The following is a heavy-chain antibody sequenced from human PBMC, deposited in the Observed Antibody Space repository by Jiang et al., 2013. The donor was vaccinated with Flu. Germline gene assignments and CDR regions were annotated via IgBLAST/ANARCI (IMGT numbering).Heavy chain of an antibody. D-gene: IGHD3-10*01. CDR2: INPSGGST. CDR1: GYTFTSYY. Sequence: GAEVKKPGASVKVSCKASGYTFTSYYMHWVRQAPGQGLEWMGIINPSGGSTSYAQKFQGRVTMTRDTSTSTVYMELSSLRSEDTAVYYCARGDAPFYGSGSYYNFQHWGQGTLVTVSS. CDR3: ARGDAPFYGSGSYYNFQH. J-gene: IGHJ1*01. V-gene: IGHV1-46*01.